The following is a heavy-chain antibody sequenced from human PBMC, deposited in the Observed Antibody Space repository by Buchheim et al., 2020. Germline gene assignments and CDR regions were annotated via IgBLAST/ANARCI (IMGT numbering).Heavy chain of an antibody. CDR1: GFTFSSYW. D-gene: IGHD2-15*01. Sequence: EVQLVESGGGLVQPGGSLRLSCAASGFTFSSYWMSWVRQAPGKGLEWVANIKQDGSEKYYVDSVKGRFTISRDNAKNSLYLQMNSLRAEDTAVYYCAREAIVVVVAATPYYYGMDVWGQGT. CDR3: AREAIVVVVAATPYYYGMDV. V-gene: IGHV3-7*03. CDR2: IKQDGSEK. J-gene: IGHJ6*02.